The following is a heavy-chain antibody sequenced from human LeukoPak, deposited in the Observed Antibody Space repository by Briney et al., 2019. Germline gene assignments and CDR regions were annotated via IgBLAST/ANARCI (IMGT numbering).Heavy chain of an antibody. V-gene: IGHV4-39*01. CDR1: GGSISSSSYY. CDR3: ARHSQTGYSNKPPVDY. D-gene: IGHD3-9*01. CDR2: IYYSGST. J-gene: IGHJ4*02. Sequence: PSETLSLTCTVSGGSISSSSYYWGWIRQPPGKGLEWIGSIYYSGSTYYNPSLKSRVTISVDTSKNQFSLKLSSVTAADTAVYYCARHSQTGYSNKPPVDYWGQGTLVTVSS.